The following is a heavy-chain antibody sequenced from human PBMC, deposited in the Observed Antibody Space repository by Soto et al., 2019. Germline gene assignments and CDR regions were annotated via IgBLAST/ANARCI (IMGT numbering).Heavy chain of an antibody. CDR1: GGSFSGYY. Sequence: SETLSLTCAVYGGSFSGYYWTWIRQPPGTGLEWIGEINHSGSTNYNPSLKSRVTISVDTSKNQFSLKLTSVTAADTAVYYCARDNLPISAFDIWGQGTMVTVSS. V-gene: IGHV4-34*01. D-gene: IGHD3-3*02. J-gene: IGHJ3*02. CDR2: INHSGST. CDR3: ARDNLPISAFDI.